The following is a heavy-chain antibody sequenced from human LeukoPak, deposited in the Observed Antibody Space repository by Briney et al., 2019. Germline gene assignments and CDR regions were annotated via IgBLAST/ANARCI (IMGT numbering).Heavy chain of an antibody. V-gene: IGHV3-23*01. J-gene: IGHJ6*02. D-gene: IGHD4-23*01. CDR1: GFTFSGYA. CDR2: ISTTGHNT. Sequence: GGSLRLSCAASGFTFSGYAMNWVRQAPGKGLEWVSAISTTGHNTDYADSVKGRFTISRDNSKNTLYLQMDSLSAEDTAVYYCAKDHYGGNHYYFGMDVWGQGTTVTVSS. CDR3: AKDHYGGNHYYFGMDV.